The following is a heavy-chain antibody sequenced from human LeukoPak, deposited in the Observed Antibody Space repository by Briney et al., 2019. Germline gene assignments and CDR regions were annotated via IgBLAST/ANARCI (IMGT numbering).Heavy chain of an antibody. J-gene: IGHJ6*03. V-gene: IGHV4-39*07. CDR3: ARVIRFPNYMDV. CDR2: IYYTGST. Sequence: PSETLSLTCTVSGGSISSSSYYWGWIRQPPGKGLEWIGSIYYTGSTYYNPSLKSRVTISVDTSKNQFSLKLSSVTAADTVVYYCARVIRFPNYMDVWGKGTTVTVSS. CDR1: GGSISSSSYY. D-gene: IGHD3-3*01.